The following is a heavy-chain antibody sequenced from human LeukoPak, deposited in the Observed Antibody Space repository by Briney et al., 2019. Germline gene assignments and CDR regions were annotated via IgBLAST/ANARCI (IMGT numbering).Heavy chain of an antibody. D-gene: IGHD6-19*01. V-gene: IGHV3-21*01. J-gene: IGHJ6*02. CDR1: GFTFSSYS. CDR2: ISSSSSYI. CDR3: ARAVAVAGTHGMDV. Sequence: GGSLTLSCAASGFTFSSYSMNWVRQAPGKGLEWVSSISSSSSYIYYADSVKGRFTISRDNAKNSLYLQMNSLRAEDTAVYYCARAVAVAGTHGMDVWGQGTTVTVSS.